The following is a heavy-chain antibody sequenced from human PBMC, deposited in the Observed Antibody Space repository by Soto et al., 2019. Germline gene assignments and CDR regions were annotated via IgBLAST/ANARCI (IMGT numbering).Heavy chain of an antibody. Sequence: QVQLQESGPGLVKPSETLSLTCTVSGGSISSYYWSWIRQPPGKGLEWIGYIYYSGSTNYNPSLKSRGTISVDTSKNQFSLKLSSVTAADTAVYYCARETTVVNSWYFDLWGRGTLVTVSS. CDR1: GGSISSYY. J-gene: IGHJ2*01. V-gene: IGHV4-59*01. CDR3: ARETTVVNSWYFDL. D-gene: IGHD4-17*01. CDR2: IYYSGST.